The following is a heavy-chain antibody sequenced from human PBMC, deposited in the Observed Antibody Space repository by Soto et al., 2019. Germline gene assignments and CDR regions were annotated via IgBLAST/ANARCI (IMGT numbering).Heavy chain of an antibody. J-gene: IGHJ4*02. Sequence: EVQLVESGGDLVQPGGSLRLSCAASGFTFSNYNMHWVRQAPGKGLEYVSGITNNGGSTNYASSVKGRFTVSRDNSKNTVYLQMGSLRTEDMAVYYCARIRQAYGDFDYWGQGTLVPVSS. CDR1: GFTFSNYN. CDR3: ARIRQAYGDFDY. CDR2: ITNNGGST. D-gene: IGHD4-17*01. V-gene: IGHV3-64*01.